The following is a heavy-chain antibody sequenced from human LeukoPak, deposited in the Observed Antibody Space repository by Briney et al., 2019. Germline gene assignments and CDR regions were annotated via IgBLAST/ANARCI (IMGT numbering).Heavy chain of an antibody. D-gene: IGHD3-10*01. V-gene: IGHV3-23*01. CDR1: GFTFSSFA. J-gene: IGHJ4*02. CDR3: ARTEYGSGSLPLIDY. Sequence: PGGSLRLSCEGSGFTFSSFAMSWVRQAPGKVLEWVSLIRGDGAGTYYADSVKDRFTISRDNSKNTLYLQMNSLRAEDTAVYYCARTEYGSGSLPLIDYLGQGTLVTVSS. CDR2: IRGDGAGT.